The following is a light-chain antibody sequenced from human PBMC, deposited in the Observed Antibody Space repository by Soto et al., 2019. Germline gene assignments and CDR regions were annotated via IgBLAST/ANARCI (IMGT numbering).Light chain of an antibody. V-gene: IGLV2-8*01. CDR3: CSYAGSSNV. Sequence: QSALTQPPSASGSPGQSVAISCTGTSSDVGGYNYVSWYQQHPGKAHKLMIYEVNKRPSGVPDRFSGSKSGNTPSLTVSCLQAEDYVDYYWCSYAGSSNVFVTGTKLTVL. CDR2: EVN. J-gene: IGLJ1*01. CDR1: SSDVGGYNY.